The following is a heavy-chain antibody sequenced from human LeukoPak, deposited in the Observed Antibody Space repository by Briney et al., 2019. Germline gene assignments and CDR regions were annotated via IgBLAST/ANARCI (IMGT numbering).Heavy chain of an antibody. CDR2: ISSNGGST. V-gene: IGHV3-64*01. Sequence: PGGSLRLSCAASGFTFSSYAMHWVRQAPGKELEYVSAISSNGGSTYYANSVKGRFTISRDNSKNTLYLQTGSLRAEDMAVYYCARDPFCGGDCYHVYWGQGTLVTVSS. CDR3: ARDPFCGGDCYHVY. CDR1: GFTFSSYA. J-gene: IGHJ4*02. D-gene: IGHD2-21*02.